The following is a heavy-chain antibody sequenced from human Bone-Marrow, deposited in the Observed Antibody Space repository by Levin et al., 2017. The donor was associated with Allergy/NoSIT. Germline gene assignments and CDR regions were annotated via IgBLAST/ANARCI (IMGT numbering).Heavy chain of an antibody. V-gene: IGHV5-51*01. D-gene: IGHD1-26*01. CDR2: IYPGVSET. CDR3: ARQGGVSPFDF. Sequence: GGSLRLSCETSGYSFSTYWIGWVRQMPGKGLELMGVIYPGVSETKYGPSFEGQVTISADKSITTAYLHWSSLTASDTAMYYCARQGGVSPFDFWGQGTMVTVSS. J-gene: IGHJ3*01. CDR1: GYSFSTYW.